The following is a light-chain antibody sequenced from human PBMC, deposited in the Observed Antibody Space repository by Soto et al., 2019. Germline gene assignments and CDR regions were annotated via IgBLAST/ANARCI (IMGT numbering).Light chain of an antibody. CDR1: QSINNYF. CDR2: RAS. J-gene: IGKJ1*01. Sequence: EIVLTQSPGTLSLSPGETATLSCRASQSINNYFLAWHQQRPGQAPRLLIFRASQRASGIPDRFRGSGSGTDFTLTITRLEPEDFAVYCCQQYTNAPRTFGQGTKVEIK. V-gene: IGKV3-20*01. CDR3: QQYTNAPRT.